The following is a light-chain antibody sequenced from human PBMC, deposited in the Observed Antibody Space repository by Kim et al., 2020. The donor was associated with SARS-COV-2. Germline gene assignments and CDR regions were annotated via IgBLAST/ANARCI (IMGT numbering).Light chain of an antibody. CDR1: SSNIGSNT. CDR3: AAWDDSLNGYVV. Sequence: ELTQPPSASGTPGQRVTISCSGSSSNIGSNTVNWYQQLPGTAPKLLIYSNNQRPSGVPDRFSGSKSGTSASLAISGLQSEDEADYYCAAWDDSLNGYVVFGGGTQLTVL. J-gene: IGLJ2*01. CDR2: SNN. V-gene: IGLV1-44*01.